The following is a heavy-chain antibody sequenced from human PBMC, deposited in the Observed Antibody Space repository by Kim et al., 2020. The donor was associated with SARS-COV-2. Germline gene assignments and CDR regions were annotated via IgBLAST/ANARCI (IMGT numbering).Heavy chain of an antibody. CDR1: GGSISSSNW. V-gene: IGHV4-4*02. Sequence: SETLSLTCAVSGGSISSSNWWNWVRQPPGKGLEWIGEIYHSGSTNYNPSLKSRVTISVDKSKNQFSLKLSSVTAADTAVYYCARTRGIQIMGHADNWFDPWGQGTLVTVSS. J-gene: IGHJ5*02. CDR3: ARTRGIQIMGHADNWFDP. D-gene: IGHD5-18*01. CDR2: IYHSGST.